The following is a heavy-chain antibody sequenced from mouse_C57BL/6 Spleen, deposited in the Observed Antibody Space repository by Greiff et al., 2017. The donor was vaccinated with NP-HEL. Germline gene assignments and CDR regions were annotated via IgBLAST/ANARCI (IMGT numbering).Heavy chain of an antibody. CDR2: ISSGSSTI. J-gene: IGHJ2*01. Sequence: VQLKQSGGGLVKPGGSLKLSCAASGFTFSDYGMHWVRQAPEKGLEWVAYISSGSSTIYYADTVKGRFTISRDNAKNTLFLQMTSLRSEDTAMYYCARGGRGYFDYWGQGTTLTVSS. V-gene: IGHV5-17*01. CDR3: ARGGRGYFDY. CDR1: GFTFSDYG. D-gene: IGHD3-3*01.